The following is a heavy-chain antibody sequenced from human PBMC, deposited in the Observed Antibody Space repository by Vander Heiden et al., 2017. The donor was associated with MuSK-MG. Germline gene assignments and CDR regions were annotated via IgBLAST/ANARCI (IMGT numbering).Heavy chain of an antibody. D-gene: IGHD3-22*01. Sequence: EVQLLESGGGLVQPGGSLRLSCAASGFTFSSYAMSWVRQAPGKGLEWVSAISGSGGRTYYADSVKGRFTISRDNSKNTLYRQMKRLRAEETAVYYSAKDDYDDSSGYFGDWCQGTMVTVSS. V-gene: IGHV3-23*01. CDR3: AKDDYDDSSGYFGD. CDR2: ISGSGGRT. CDR1: GFTFSSYA. J-gene: IGHJ3*01.